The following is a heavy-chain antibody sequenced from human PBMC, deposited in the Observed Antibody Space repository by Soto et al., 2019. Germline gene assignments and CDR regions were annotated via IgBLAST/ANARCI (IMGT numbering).Heavy chain of an antibody. CDR2: VNPNSGNT. Sequence: QVQLVQSGAEVKKPGASVKVSCKASGYTFSSYDINWVRQATGQGLERMGWVNPNSGNTDYAQKFQGRVTMTTDTSTSTAFMELTSLRSEDTAIYYCARARGSADDYWGQGTRVTVSS. D-gene: IGHD3-10*01. CDR1: GYTFSSYD. CDR3: ARARGSADDY. J-gene: IGHJ4*02. V-gene: IGHV1-8*01.